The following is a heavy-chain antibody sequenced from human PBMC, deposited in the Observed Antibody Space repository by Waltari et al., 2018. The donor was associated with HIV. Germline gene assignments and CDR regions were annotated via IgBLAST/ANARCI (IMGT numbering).Heavy chain of an antibody. V-gene: IGHV3-74*01. Sequence: EVQLVQSGGGLIKPGGSLRLSCAASGFSVSSYWMHWVRQTPGKGLVWVSRINIDGRRIDYADSVRGRFTISRDSAKNTLSLQMNSLTEEDTAVYYCSRDTFGEYDYWGQGTLVTVSS. CDR2: INIDGRRI. CDR1: GFSVSSYW. D-gene: IGHD3-10*01. J-gene: IGHJ4*02. CDR3: SRDTFGEYDY.